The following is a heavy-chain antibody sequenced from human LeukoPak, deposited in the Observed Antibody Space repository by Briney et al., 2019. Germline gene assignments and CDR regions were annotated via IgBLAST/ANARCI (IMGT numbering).Heavy chain of an antibody. CDR3: AKKTGSYPAPVDY. V-gene: IGHV4-39*07. J-gene: IGHJ4*02. CDR2: IYYSGSI. Sequence: SETLSLTCTVSGGSISSSSYYWGWIRQPPGKGLEWIGSIYYSGSIYYNPSLKSRVTISVDTSKNQFSLKLSSVTAADTAVYYCAKKTGSYPAPVDYWGQGTLVTVSS. D-gene: IGHD3-16*02. CDR1: GGSISSSSYY.